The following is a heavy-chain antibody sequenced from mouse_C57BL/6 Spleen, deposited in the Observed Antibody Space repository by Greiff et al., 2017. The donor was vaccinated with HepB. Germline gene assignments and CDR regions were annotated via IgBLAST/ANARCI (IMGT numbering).Heavy chain of an antibody. CDR3: GIYYDYDWFAY. V-gene: IGHV1-72*01. Sequence: QVQLQQPGAELVKPGASVKLSCKASGYTFTSYWMHWVKQRPGRGLEWIGRFDPNSGGTKYNEKFKSKATLTVDKPSSTAYMQLSSLTSEDSAVYYCGIYYDYDWFAYWGQGTLVTVSA. D-gene: IGHD2-4*01. J-gene: IGHJ3*01. CDR2: FDPNSGGT. CDR1: GYTFTSYW.